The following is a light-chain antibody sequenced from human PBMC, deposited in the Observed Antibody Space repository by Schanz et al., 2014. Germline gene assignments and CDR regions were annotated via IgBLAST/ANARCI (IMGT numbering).Light chain of an antibody. J-gene: IGKJ4*01. V-gene: IGKV3-15*01. CDR1: QSVGSN. CDR3: QQFGSSPLT. CDR2: RAS. Sequence: EIVMTQSPGTLSVSPGEGATLSCRASQSVGSNLAWYQQKPGHTPRLLIYRASTRATGIPARFSGSGSGTEFTLTISSLEPEDFAVYYCQQFGSSPLTFGAGTRVEIK.